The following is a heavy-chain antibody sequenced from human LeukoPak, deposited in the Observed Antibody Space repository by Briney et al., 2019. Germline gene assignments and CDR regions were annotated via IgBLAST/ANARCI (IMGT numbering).Heavy chain of an antibody. J-gene: IGHJ4*02. Sequence: PSETLSLTCAVYGGSFSGYYWSWIRQPPGKGLEWIGEINHSGSTNSNPSPKSRVTISVDTSQQQSSPKLSSVTAADTAVYYCARSDSSGYYYDYWGQGTLVTVSS. CDR2: INHSGST. D-gene: IGHD3-22*01. CDR1: GGSFSGYY. V-gene: IGHV4-34*01. CDR3: ARSDSSGYYYDY.